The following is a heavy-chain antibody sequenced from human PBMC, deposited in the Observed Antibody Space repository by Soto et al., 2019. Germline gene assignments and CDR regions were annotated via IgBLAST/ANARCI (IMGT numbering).Heavy chain of an antibody. CDR3: ARVGVGHYEFDY. Sequence: GGSLRLSCAASGFTFSSYWMHWVRQAPGEGLVWVSRIKTDGSTTSYADSVKGRFTISRDNAKNTMYLQMNSLRAEDTAVYYCARVGVGHYEFDYWGQGTLVTVSS. D-gene: IGHD3-16*01. V-gene: IGHV3-74*01. CDR1: GFTFSSYW. J-gene: IGHJ4*02. CDR2: IKTDGSTT.